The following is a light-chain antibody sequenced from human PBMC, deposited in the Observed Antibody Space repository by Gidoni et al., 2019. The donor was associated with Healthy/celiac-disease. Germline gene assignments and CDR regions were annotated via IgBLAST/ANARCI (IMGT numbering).Light chain of an antibody. Sequence: DIQMTQSPSTLSASVGDRVTITSRASQSISSWLAWYQQRPGKAPKLLIYKASSFESGVPSRFSGSGSGTEFTLTISSLEPDDFATYYCQQYNSYRTFGQGTKVEIK. CDR3: QQYNSYRT. J-gene: IGKJ1*01. V-gene: IGKV1-5*03. CDR1: QSISSW. CDR2: KAS.